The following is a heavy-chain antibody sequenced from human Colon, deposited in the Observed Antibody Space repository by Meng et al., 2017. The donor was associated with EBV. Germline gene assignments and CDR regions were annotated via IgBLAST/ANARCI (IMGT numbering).Heavy chain of an antibody. V-gene: IGHV4-4*03. J-gene: IGHJ2*01. Sequence: QVPWQAVGPGRVKPPAPLSLTWPVFGGSISSSNWWGWVRQSPEKGLEWIGEIFHSGLTNYNPSLQSRVTISVDKSKNQFSLEVTSVTAADTAIYYCMRDLLVLEKNEVWGRGTLVTVSS. D-gene: IGHD1-1*01. CDR1: GGSISSSNW. CDR2: IFHSGLT. CDR3: MRDLLVLEKNEV.